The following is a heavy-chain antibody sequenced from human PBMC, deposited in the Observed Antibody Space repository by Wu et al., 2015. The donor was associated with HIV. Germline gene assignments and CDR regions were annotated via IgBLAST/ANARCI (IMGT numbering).Heavy chain of an antibody. V-gene: IGHV1-8*01. CDR3: ARVEWELPRRDYYYYGMDV. CDR2: MNPNSGNT. Sequence: QVQLVQSGAEVKKPGASVKVSCKASGYTFTSYDINWVRQATGQGLEWMGWMNPNSGNTGYAQKFQGRVTMTRNTSISTAYMELSSLRSEDTAVYYCARVEWELPRRDYYYYGMDVWGQGTTVTVSS. CDR1: GYTFTSYD. D-gene: IGHD1-26*01. J-gene: IGHJ6*02.